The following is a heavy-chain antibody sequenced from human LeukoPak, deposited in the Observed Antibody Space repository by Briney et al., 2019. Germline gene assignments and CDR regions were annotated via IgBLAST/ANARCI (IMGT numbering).Heavy chain of an antibody. CDR2: INHSGST. CDR3: ARGRDGYRDY. J-gene: IGHJ4*02. CDR1: GGSFSGYY. D-gene: IGHD5-24*01. Sequence: SETLSLTCAVYGGSFSGYYWNWIRQPPGKGLEWIGEINHSGSTNYNPSLKSRVTISVDTSKNQFSLKLSSVTAADTAVYYCARGRDGYRDYWGQGTLVTVSS. V-gene: IGHV4-34*01.